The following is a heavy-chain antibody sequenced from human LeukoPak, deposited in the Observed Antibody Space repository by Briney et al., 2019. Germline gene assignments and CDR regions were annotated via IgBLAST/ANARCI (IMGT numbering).Heavy chain of an antibody. J-gene: IGHJ6*02. CDR3: ARVGRYYPPAYGMDV. CDR1: GYTFTSYG. Sequence: ASVKVSCKASGYTFTSYGISWVRQAPGQGLEWMGLISAYNGNTNYAQKLQGRVTMTTDTSTSTAYMELRSLRSDDTAVYYCARVGRYYPPAYGMDVWGQGTTVTVSS. D-gene: IGHD2/OR15-2a*01. CDR2: ISAYNGNT. V-gene: IGHV1-18*01.